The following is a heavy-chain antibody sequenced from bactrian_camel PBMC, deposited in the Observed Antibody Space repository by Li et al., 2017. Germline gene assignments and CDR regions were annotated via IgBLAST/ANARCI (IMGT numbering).Heavy chain of an antibody. CDR1: GYTGSRYC. V-gene: IGHV3S25*01. CDR3: ASHGGNY. J-gene: IGHJ4*01. CDR2: IASDGGTT. D-gene: IGHD6*01. Sequence: QVQLVESGGGSVQAGGSLRLSCVAPGYTGSRYCMGWFRQAPGKGLEWVSAIASDGGTTYYLDSVKGRFTIARDNAKNTVYLQMNSLKTDDTAVYYCASHGGNYWGQGTQVTVS.